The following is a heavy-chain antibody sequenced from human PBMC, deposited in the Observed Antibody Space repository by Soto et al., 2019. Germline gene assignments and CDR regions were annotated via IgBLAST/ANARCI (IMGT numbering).Heavy chain of an antibody. CDR3: ARQGEAAGTFWFDP. J-gene: IGHJ5*02. CDR2: IYYSGST. D-gene: IGHD6-13*01. Sequence: GPGPHPPSETLSLTCTVSGGSISSSSYYWGWIRQPPGKGLEWIGSIYYSGSTYYNPSLKSRVTISVDTSKNQFSLHLSSVTAADTAVYYCARQGEAAGTFWFDPWGQGTLVTVSS. CDR1: GGSISSSSYY. V-gene: IGHV4-39*01.